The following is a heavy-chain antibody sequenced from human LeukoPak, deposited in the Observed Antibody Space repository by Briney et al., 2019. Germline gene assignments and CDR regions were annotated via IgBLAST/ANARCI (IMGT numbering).Heavy chain of an antibody. J-gene: IGHJ4*02. CDR1: GLTVSSSYA. CDR2: ISGSGGST. V-gene: IGHV3-23*01. CDR3: AKDGAGRVRGVAYYFDY. D-gene: IGHD3-10*01. Sequence: GGSLRLSCAASGLTVSSSYAMSWVRQAPGKGLEWVSAISGSGGSTYYADSVKGRFTISRDNSKNTLYLQMNSLRAEDTAVYYCAKDGAGRVRGVAYYFDYWGQGTLVTVSS.